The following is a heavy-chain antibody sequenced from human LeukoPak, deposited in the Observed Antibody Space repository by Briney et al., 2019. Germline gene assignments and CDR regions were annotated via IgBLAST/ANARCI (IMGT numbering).Heavy chain of an antibody. CDR1: GGSISSYY. J-gene: IGHJ3*02. CDR3: ARIRYYYDSSGYYPAFDI. Sequence: SETLSLTCTVSGGSISSYYWSWIRQPPGKRLEWIGYIYYSGSTNYNPSLKSRVTISVDTSKNQFSLKLSSVTAADTAVYYCARIRYYYDSSGYYPAFDIWGQGTMVTVSS. D-gene: IGHD3-22*01. V-gene: IGHV4-59*01. CDR2: IYYSGST.